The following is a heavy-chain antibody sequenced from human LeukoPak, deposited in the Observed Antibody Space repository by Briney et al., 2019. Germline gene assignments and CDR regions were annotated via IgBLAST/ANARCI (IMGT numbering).Heavy chain of an antibody. CDR3: ARRSLITMVRGAAFDY. J-gene: IGHJ4*02. Sequence: SETLSLTCTVSGGSISSYYWSWIRQPPGKGLEWIGYIYYSGSTNYNPSLKSRVTISVDTSKNQFSLKLSSVTAADTAVYYCARRSLITMVRGAAFDYWGQGTLVTVSS. CDR2: IYYSGST. D-gene: IGHD3-10*01. CDR1: GGSISSYY. V-gene: IGHV4-59*12.